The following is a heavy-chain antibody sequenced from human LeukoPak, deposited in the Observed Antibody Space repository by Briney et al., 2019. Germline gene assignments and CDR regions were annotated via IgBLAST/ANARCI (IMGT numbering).Heavy chain of an antibody. CDR2: IGDTGTNI. CDR1: GFSFHNYA. D-gene: IGHD6-19*01. J-gene: IGHJ6*04. CDR3: AESATGWTRSGFDV. Sequence: PGGSLRLSCAASGFSFHNYAMSWVRQAPGKGLEWVSSIGDTGTNIYYTDSAKGRFTISRDNSKNMVFLQMGSLRAEDTALYYCAESATGWTRSGFDVWGEGTTVTVSS. V-gene: IGHV3-23*01.